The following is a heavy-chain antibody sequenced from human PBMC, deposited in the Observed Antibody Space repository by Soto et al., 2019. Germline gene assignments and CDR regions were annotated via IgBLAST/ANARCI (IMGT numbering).Heavy chain of an antibody. CDR1: GGTFSSYA. CDR2: IIPIFGTA. J-gene: IGHJ4*02. V-gene: IGHV1-69*13. Sequence: SVQVSCKASGGTFSSYAISWLRQAPGQGLEWMGGIIPIFGTANYAQKFQGRVTITADESTSTAYMELSSLRSEDTAVYYCARDQIGEARYYCDYWGQGTLVTVSS. CDR3: ARDQIGEARYYCDY.